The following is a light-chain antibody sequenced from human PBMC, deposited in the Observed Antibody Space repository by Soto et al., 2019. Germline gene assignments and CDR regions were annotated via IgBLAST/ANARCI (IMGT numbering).Light chain of an antibody. V-gene: IGKV3-20*01. J-gene: IGKJ5*01. CDR1: QSVSSNY. CDR2: GAS. Sequence: EIVLTQSPGTLSLSPGERATLSCRASQSVSSNYLAWYQQKPGQAPRPLIYGASSRATGIPDRFSGSGSGTDFSLTISRLEPEDFAVYYWQQYGSSPITFGQGTRLEIK. CDR3: QQYGSSPIT.